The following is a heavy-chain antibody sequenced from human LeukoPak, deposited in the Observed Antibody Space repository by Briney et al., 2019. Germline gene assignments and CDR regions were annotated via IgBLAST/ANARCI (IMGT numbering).Heavy chain of an antibody. D-gene: IGHD6-13*01. V-gene: IGHV3-13*01. CDR2: VGTGGDT. J-gene: IGHJ3*02. CDR3: ARRSAAAGIDAFDI. CDR1: GFSFRNYD. Sequence: GGSLRLSCSATGFSFRNYDMHWVRQPTGKGLEWVSAVGTGGDTYYAGSVKGRFTVVRENAKNTLYLQMNSLRAGDTAMYYCARRSAAAGIDAFDIWGQGTMVTVSS.